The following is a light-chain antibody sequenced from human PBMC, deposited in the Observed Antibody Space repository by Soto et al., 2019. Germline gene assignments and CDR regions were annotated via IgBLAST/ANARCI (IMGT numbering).Light chain of an antibody. Sequence: QSALTQPRSVSGSPGQSVTISCTGTSSNVGGYNYVSWYQQHPGKAPKLLIYDVSKRPSGVPDRFSGSKSGNTASLTISGLQAEDEADDYCCSYAGSYTRVFGGGTNLTVL. CDR3: CSYAGSYTRV. CDR1: SSNVGGYNY. J-gene: IGLJ3*02. CDR2: DVS. V-gene: IGLV2-11*01.